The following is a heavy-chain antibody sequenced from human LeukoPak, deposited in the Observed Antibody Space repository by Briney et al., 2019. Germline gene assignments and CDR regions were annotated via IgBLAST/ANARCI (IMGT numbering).Heavy chain of an antibody. V-gene: IGHV6-1*01. CDR3: ARGSSSNSWYFDY. CDR2: TYYRSKWYN. Sequence: SQTLSLTCAISGDSVSSNSATWTWIRQSPSRGLEWLGRTYYRSKWYNDYAESVKSRITINPDTSRNQFSLQVNSVTPEDTAVYYCARGSSSNSWYFDYWGQGTLVAVSS. D-gene: IGHD6-13*01. J-gene: IGHJ4*02. CDR1: GDSVSSNSAT.